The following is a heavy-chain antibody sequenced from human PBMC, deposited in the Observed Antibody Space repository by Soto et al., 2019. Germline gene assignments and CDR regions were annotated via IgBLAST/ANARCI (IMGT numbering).Heavy chain of an antibody. V-gene: IGHV1-2*04. CDR3: ACCREGTSPAGYYYYYGMDV. J-gene: IGHJ6*02. D-gene: IGHD1-1*01. CDR1: GYTFTGYY. Sequence: ASVKVSCKASGYTFTGYYMHWVRQAPGQGLEWMGWINPNSGGTNYAQKFQGWVTMTRDTSISTAYMELSRLRSDDTAVYYCACCREGTSPAGYYYYYGMDVWGQGTTVTVSS. CDR2: INPNSGGT.